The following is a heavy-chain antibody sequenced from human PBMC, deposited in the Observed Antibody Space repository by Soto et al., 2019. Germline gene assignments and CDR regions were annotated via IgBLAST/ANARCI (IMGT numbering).Heavy chain of an antibody. J-gene: IGHJ4*02. CDR3: ARGRGWRDY. D-gene: IGHD6-19*01. CDR1: GYSFTSYD. CDR2: MDPKTGNT. Sequence: ASVKVSCKASGYSFTSYDINWVRQATGQGIEWMGWMDPKTGNTDYGQKFQGRVTMTRNTSISTAYMELSSPTSEDTAVYYCARGRGWRDYWGQGTLVTVSS. V-gene: IGHV1-8*01.